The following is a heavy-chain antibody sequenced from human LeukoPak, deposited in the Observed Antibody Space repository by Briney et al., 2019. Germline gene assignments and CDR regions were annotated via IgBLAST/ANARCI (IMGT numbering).Heavy chain of an antibody. V-gene: IGHV3-30*18. CDR3: AKDRMSMVRSSDIDD. Sequence: GGSLRLSCAASGFTFRSYGMHWVRQAPGKGLEWVALITYDDFYKYYGDSVKGRFTISRDNSKNTLYLQMNSLRPEDTAVYYCAKDRMSMVRSSDIDDWGQGTLVTVYS. J-gene: IGHJ4*02. CDR2: ITYDDFYK. D-gene: IGHD3-10*01. CDR1: GFTFRSYG.